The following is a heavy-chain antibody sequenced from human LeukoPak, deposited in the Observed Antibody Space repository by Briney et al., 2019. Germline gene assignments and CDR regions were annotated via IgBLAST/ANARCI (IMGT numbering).Heavy chain of an antibody. V-gene: IGHV3-66*02. Sequence: PGGSLRLSCAASGFTVSSNYMSWVRQAPGEGLEWVSVIYSGGSTYYADSVKGRFTISRDNSKNTLYLQMNSLRAEDTAVYYCARERGYSGYALDYYYCYMDVWGKGTTVTVSS. CDR3: ARERGYSGYALDYYYCYMDV. J-gene: IGHJ6*03. CDR2: IYSGGST. D-gene: IGHD5-12*01. CDR1: GFTVSSNY.